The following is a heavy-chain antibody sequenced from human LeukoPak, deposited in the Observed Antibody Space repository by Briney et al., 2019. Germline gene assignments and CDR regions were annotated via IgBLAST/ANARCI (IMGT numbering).Heavy chain of an antibody. CDR1: GGSISSYY. V-gene: IGHV4-59*01. D-gene: IGHD3-10*01. CDR3: ARGKIWSPVYFSY. CDR2: MYYSGGT. J-gene: IGHJ4*02. Sequence: SETLSLTCTVSGGSISSYYWTWIRQPPGKGLEWIGNMYYSGGTNYNPSLNSRVTISVDMSKNQVSLRLSSVTAADTAVYYCARGKIWSPVYFSYWGQGILVTVSS.